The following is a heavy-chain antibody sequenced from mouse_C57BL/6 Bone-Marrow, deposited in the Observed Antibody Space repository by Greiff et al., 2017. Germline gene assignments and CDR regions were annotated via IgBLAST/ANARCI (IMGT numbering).Heavy chain of an antibody. CDR1: GYTFTSYW. V-gene: IGHV1-64*01. J-gene: IGHJ1*03. D-gene: IGHD1-1*01. CDR2: IHPNSGST. CDR3: ARPSSPLYFDV. Sequence: QVQLQQSGAELVKPGASVKLSCKASGYTFTSYWMHWVKQRPGQGLEWIGMIHPNSGSTNYNEKFKSKATLTVDKSSSTAYMQLSSLTSEDSAVYYCARPSSPLYFDVWGTGTTVTVSS.